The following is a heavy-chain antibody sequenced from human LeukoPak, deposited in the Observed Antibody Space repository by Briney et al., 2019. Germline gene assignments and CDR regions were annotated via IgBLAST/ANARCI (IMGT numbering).Heavy chain of an antibody. CDR3: ARDAHCSSTSCHYYYYYYMDV. J-gene: IGHJ6*03. D-gene: IGHD2-2*01. V-gene: IGHV4-39*07. CDR1: GGSISSSSYY. CDR2: IYYSGST. Sequence: KSSETLSLTCTVSGGSISSSSYYWGWIRQPPGKGLEWIGSIYYSGSTYYNPSLKSRVTISVDTSKNQFSLKLSSVTAADTAVYYCARDAHCSSTSCHYYYYYYMDVWGKGTTVTVSS.